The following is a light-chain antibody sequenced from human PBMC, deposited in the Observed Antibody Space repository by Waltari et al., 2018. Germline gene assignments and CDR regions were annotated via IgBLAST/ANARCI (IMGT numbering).Light chain of an antibody. CDR2: GAS. CDR1: QRVSSSY. V-gene: IGKV3-20*01. J-gene: IGKJ1*01. Sequence: RASQRVSSSYLSWYQQKPGQAPKLLIYGASSRATGIPDRFSGSGSGTDFTLTISRLEPEDFAVYYCQQYGSSPRTFGQGTKVEIK. CDR3: QQYGSSPRT.